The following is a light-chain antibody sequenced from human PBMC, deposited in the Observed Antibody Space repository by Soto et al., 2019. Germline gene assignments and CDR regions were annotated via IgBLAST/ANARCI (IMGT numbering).Light chain of an antibody. V-gene: IGLV2-14*01. CDR1: SREGGGYNY. CDR3: SSYTSSSTT. Sequence: QAVLTQPASVSGSPGQSITISCTGNSREGGGYNYVSLYQQDPGKAPKLMIYDVSNRPSGVSNRFSGSKSGNTASLTISGLQAEDEADYYCSSYTSSSTTFGTGTKVTVL. J-gene: IGLJ1*01. CDR2: DVS.